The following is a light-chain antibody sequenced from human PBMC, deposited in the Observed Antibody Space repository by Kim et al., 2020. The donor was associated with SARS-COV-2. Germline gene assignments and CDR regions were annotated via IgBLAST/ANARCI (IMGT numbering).Light chain of an antibody. CDR1: SSNIGSNY. V-gene: IGLV1-47*01. J-gene: IGLJ3*02. CDR2: RNN. CDR3: AAWDDSLSGWRV. Sequence: QSVLTQPPSASGTPGQRVTISCSGSSSNIGSNYVYWYQQLPGTAPKLLIYRNNQRPSGVPDRFSGSKSGTSASLAISGLRSEDEADYYCAAWDDSLSGWRVFGGGTQLTVL.